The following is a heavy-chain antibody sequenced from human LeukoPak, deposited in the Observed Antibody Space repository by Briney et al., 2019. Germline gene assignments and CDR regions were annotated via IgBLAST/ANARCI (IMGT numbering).Heavy chain of an antibody. Sequence: ASVKVSCKASGYTFTSYYMHWVRQAPGQRLEWMGIINPSGGSTSYAQKFQGRVTMTRDMSTSTVYMELSSLRSEDTAVYYCARGWVVRSPDYYYMNVWGKGTTVTVSS. CDR3: ARGWVVRSPDYYYMNV. CDR2: INPSGGST. CDR1: GYTFTSYY. J-gene: IGHJ6*03. D-gene: IGHD4-17*01. V-gene: IGHV1-46*01.